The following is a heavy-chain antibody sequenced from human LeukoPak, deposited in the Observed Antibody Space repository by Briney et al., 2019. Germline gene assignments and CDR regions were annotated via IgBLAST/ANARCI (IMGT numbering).Heavy chain of an antibody. V-gene: IGHV3-23*01. CDR2: ISGSGGST. J-gene: IGHJ4*02. D-gene: IGHD2-2*01. Sequence: GALRLSCAASGIIFSNYAMSWVRQAPGKGLEWVSAISGSGGSTYYADSVQGRFTISRDNSKNTLYLQMNSLRAEDTAVYYCAKVGCSSTSCYRGIDYWGQGTLVTVSS. CDR1: GIIFSNYA. CDR3: AKVGCSSTSCYRGIDY.